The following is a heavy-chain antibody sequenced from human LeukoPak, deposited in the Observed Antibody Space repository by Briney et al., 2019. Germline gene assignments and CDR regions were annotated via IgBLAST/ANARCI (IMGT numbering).Heavy chain of an antibody. CDR2: IWYDGSNK. J-gene: IGHJ4*02. CDR1: GFTFSSYG. D-gene: IGHD4-17*01. Sequence: GGSLRLSCAASGFTFSSYGMHWVRQAPGKVLEWVAVIWYDGSNKYYADSVKGRFTISRDNSKNTLYLQMNSLRAEDTAVYYCAKAVMTTVTFFDYWGQGTLVTVSS. CDR3: AKAVMTTVTFFDY. V-gene: IGHV3-33*06.